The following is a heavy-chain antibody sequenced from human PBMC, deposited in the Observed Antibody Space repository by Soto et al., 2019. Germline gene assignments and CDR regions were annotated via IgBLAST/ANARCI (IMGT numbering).Heavy chain of an antibody. J-gene: IGHJ4*02. CDR1: GYTFTAYA. Sequence: ASVKVSCKASGYTFTAYAMYWVRQAPGQRLEWMGWINAGNGNTKYSQKFQGRVTITRDTSASTAYMELSSLRSEDTAVYYCARAVAVPADFDYWGQGTLVTVSS. CDR2: INAGNGNT. V-gene: IGHV1-3*01. D-gene: IGHD6-19*01. CDR3: ARAVAVPADFDY.